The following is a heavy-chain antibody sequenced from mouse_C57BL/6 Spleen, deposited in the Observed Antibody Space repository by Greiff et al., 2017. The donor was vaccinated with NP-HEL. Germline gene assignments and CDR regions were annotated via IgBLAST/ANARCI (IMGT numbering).Heavy chain of an antibody. Sequence: QVQLQQSGAELVRPGASVTLSCKASGYTFTDYEMHWVKQTPVHGLEWIGAIDPETGGTAYIQKFQGKAILTADKSSSTAYMELRSLTSEDSAVYYCTGNLLLRPVDYWGQGTTLTVSS. J-gene: IGHJ2*01. V-gene: IGHV1-15*01. D-gene: IGHD1-1*01. CDR1: GYTFTDYE. CDR3: TGNLLLRPVDY. CDR2: IDPETGGT.